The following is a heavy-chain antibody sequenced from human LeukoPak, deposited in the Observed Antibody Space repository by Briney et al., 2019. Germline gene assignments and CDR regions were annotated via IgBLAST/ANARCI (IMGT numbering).Heavy chain of an antibody. Sequence: PGGSLRLSCAASGFTFSDYYMSWVRQAPGKGLEWVSYISSSSSYTNYADSVKGRFTISGDNAKNSLYLQMNSLRAEDTAVYYCARDSRAAYGDYVDHWCQGTLATVSS. J-gene: IGHJ4*02. D-gene: IGHD4-17*01. CDR2: ISSSSSYT. CDR3: ARDSRAAYGDYVDH. V-gene: IGHV3-11*05. CDR1: GFTFSDYY.